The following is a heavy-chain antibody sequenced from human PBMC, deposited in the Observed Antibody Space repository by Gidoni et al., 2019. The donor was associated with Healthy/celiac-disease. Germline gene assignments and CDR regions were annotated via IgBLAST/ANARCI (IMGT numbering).Heavy chain of an antibody. V-gene: IGHV3-23*04. CDR1: GFTLSSYA. CDR2: ISGSGGST. Sequence: EGQLVGSGGGLVQPGGSLRLSWAASGFTLSSYAMSWVRQAPGKGLEWVSAISGSGGSTYYADSVKGRFTISRDNSKNTLYLQMNSLRAEDTAVYYCAKGVGIAACLPPNHWGQGTLVTVSS. CDR3: AKGVGIAACLPPNH. D-gene: IGHD6-6*01. J-gene: IGHJ4*02.